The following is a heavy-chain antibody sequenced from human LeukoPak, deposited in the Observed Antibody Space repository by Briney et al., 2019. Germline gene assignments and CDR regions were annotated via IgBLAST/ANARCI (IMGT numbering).Heavy chain of an antibody. V-gene: IGHV4-34*01. CDR3: ARGGIRGYSGYDGLDY. CDR2: INHSGST. J-gene: IGHJ4*02. Sequence: SEPLSLTCTVSGYSITSGYYWSWIRQPPGKGLEWIGEINHSGSTNYNPSLKSRVTISVDTSKNQFSLKLSSVTAADTAVYYCARGGIRGYSGYDGLDYWGQGTLVTVSS. CDR1: GYSITSGYY. D-gene: IGHD5-12*01.